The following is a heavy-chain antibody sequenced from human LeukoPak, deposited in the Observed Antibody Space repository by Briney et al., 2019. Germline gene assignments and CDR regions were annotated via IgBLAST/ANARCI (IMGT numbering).Heavy chain of an antibody. V-gene: IGHV3-30*02. CDR2: IRYDGSNK. J-gene: IGHJ6*02. CDR3: AKDLRGRSVVAATQNYGMDV. CDR1: GFTFSSYG. Sequence: GGSLRLSCAASGFTFSSYGMHWVRQAPGKGLEWVAFIRYDGSNKYYADSVKGRFTISRDNSKNTLYLQMNSLRAEDTAVYYCAKDLRGRSVVAATQNYGMDVWGQGTTVTVSS. D-gene: IGHD2-15*01.